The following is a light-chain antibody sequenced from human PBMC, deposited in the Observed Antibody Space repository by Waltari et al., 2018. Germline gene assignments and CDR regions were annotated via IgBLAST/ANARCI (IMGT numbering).Light chain of an antibody. CDR2: RSY. J-gene: IGLJ2*01. CDR3: ETWDDSLNGVV. Sequence: QSVLTHPPSSSRSPGQRFTISCSRISPNIGTSSISWYQHFPGTAPKLLIYRSYQRNSGVPDRFSGSKSGISASLAISGIQSEDEADYYCETWDDSLNGVVFGGGTKLTVL. CDR1: SPNIGTSS. V-gene: IGLV1-44*01.